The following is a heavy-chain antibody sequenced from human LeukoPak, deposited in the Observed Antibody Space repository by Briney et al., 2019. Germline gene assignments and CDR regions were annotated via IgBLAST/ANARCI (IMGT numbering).Heavy chain of an antibody. CDR3: TRSRTTYNFDY. V-gene: IGHV3-49*04. D-gene: IGHD1-1*01. CDR2: IRSKAYGGTT. CDR1: GFTFGDYA. Sequence: GGSLRLSCTASGFTFGDYAMSWVRQAPGMGLEWVGFIRSKAYGGTTEYAASVKGRFTISRDDSKSIAYLQMNSLKTEDTAVYYCTRSRTTYNFDYWGQGTLVTVSS. J-gene: IGHJ4*02.